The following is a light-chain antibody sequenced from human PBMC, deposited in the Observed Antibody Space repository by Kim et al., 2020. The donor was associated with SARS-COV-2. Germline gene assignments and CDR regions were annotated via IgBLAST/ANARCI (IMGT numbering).Light chain of an antibody. CDR1: RLRSYY. J-gene: IGLJ2*01. Sequence: LGQTVRITCQGDRLRSYYASWYQQKPGQAPVLVIYGKNNRPSGIPDRFSGSSSGNTASLTITGAQAEDEADYYCNSRDSSGNLVVFGGGTQLTVL. V-gene: IGLV3-19*01. CDR2: GKN. CDR3: NSRDSSGNLVV.